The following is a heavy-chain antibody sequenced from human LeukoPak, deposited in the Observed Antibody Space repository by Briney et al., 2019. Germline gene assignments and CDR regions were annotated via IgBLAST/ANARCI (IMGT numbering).Heavy chain of an antibody. CDR3: ARWLQSHQYYYYYYMDV. Sequence: ASVKVSCKASGYTFTCYYMHWVRQAPGQGLEWMGWINPNSGGTNYAQKFQGRVTMTRDTSISTAYMELSRLRSDDTAVYYCARWLQSHQYYYYYYMDVWGKGTTVTVSS. CDR2: INPNSGGT. V-gene: IGHV1-2*02. J-gene: IGHJ6*03. CDR1: GYTFTCYY. D-gene: IGHD5-24*01.